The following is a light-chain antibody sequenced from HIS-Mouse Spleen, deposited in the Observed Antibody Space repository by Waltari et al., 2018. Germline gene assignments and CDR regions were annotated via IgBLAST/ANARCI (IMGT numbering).Light chain of an antibody. CDR3: YSTDSSGNHRG. CDR1: ALPKKY. CDR2: EDS. Sequence: SYELTQPPSVSVSPGQTARITCSGDALPKKYAYWYQQKSGQAPVLVIYEDSKRPSGIPGRFSGSSSGNMATLTISGAQVEDEADYYCYSTDSSGNHRGFGGGTKLTVL. V-gene: IGLV3-10*01. J-gene: IGLJ2*01.